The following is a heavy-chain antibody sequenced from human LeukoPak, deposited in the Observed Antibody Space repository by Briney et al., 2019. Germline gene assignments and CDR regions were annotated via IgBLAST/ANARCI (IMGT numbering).Heavy chain of an antibody. CDR3: AREGVAAKDAFDI. CDR1: GFTFSSYA. CDR2: ISGSGGST. V-gene: IGHV3-23*01. D-gene: IGHD2-15*01. Sequence: GGSLRLSCAASGFTFSSYAISWVRQAPGKWLQWVSAISGSGGSTYYADSVKGRFTISRDNSKNTLYLQMNSLRAEDTAVYYCAREGVAAKDAFDIWGRGTMVTVSS. J-gene: IGHJ3*02.